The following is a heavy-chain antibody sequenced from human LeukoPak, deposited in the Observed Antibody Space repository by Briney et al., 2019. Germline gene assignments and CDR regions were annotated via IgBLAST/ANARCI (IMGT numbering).Heavy chain of an antibody. CDR1: GFTFSTYA. CDR3: ARNEGSMVRGVITLGS. CDR2: ISYDGSKK. J-gene: IGHJ4*02. V-gene: IGHV3-30-3*01. Sequence: GGSLRLSCAASGFTFSTYALHWVRQAPGKGLEWVAVISYDGSKKYYADSVKGRFTISRDSSKNTLYLQMNSLRADDTAVYYCARNEGSMVRGVITLGSWGRGTLVTVSS. D-gene: IGHD3-10*01.